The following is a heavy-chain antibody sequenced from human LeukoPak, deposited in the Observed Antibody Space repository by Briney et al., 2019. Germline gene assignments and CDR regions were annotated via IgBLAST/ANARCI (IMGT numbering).Heavy chain of an antibody. CDR2: ISYSGIT. CDR1: GVSISSFY. V-gene: IGHV4-59*01. J-gene: IGHJ3*02. CDR3: ARHSSDDVFDI. Sequence: SETLSLTCTVSGVSISSFYWSWIRQPPGRGLEWIGYISYSGITNYNPSLKSRVTISIDTSKTQFSLKLSSVTAADTAVYYCARHSSDDVFDIWGQGTMVTVSS.